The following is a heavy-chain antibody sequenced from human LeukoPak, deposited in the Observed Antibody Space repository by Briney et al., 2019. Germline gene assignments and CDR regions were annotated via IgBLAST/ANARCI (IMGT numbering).Heavy chain of an antibody. V-gene: IGHV4-30-4*01. CDR1: GGSISSGDYY. CDR3: ASIDSSGYYHIDY. D-gene: IGHD3-22*01. CDR2: IYYSGST. J-gene: IGHJ4*02. Sequence: PSETLSLTCTVSGGSISSGDYYWSGIRQPPGKGLEWIGYIYYSGSTYYNPSLKSRVIISVDTSKNQFSLKLSSVTAADTAVYYCASIDSSGYYHIDYWGQGTLVTVSS.